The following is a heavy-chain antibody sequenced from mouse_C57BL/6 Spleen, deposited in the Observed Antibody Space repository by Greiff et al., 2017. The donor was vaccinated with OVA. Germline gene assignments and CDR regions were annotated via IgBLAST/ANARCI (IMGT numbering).Heavy chain of an antibody. V-gene: IGHV6-3*01. Sequence: EVKVEESGGGLVQPGGSMKLSCVASGFTFSNYWMNWVRQSPEKGLEWVAQIRLKSDNYATHYAESVKGRFTISRDDSKSSVYLQMNNLRAEDTGIYYCTLWDEAYWGQGTLVTVSA. CDR1: GFTFSNYW. CDR3: TLWDEAY. D-gene: IGHD4-1*01. J-gene: IGHJ3*01. CDR2: IRLKSDNYAT.